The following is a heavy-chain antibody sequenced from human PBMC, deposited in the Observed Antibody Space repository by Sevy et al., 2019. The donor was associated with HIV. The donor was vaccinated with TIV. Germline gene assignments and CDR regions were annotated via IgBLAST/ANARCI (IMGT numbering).Heavy chain of an antibody. J-gene: IGHJ6*03. D-gene: IGHD6-19*01. CDR3: ARLYGSGWYENYYMDV. V-gene: IGHV4-4*07. Sequence: SETLSLTCTVSGGSISSYYWSWIRQPAGKGLEWIGRIYTSGSTNYNPSLKSRVTMSVDTSKNQFSLKLSSVTAADTAVYYCARLYGSGWYENYYMDVWGKGTTVTISS. CDR1: GGSISSYY. CDR2: IYTSGST.